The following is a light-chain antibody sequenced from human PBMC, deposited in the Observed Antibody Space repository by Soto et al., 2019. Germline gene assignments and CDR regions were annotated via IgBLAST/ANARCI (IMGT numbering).Light chain of an antibody. CDR1: SSNIGAGYD. Sequence: QSVLTQPPSVSGAPGQRVTISCTGSSSNIGAGYDVHWYQQLPGTAPKLLIYGNSNRPSGVPDLFSGSKSGTSASLAITGLQAEDEADYYCQSYHSSLSGWVFGGGTKLTVL. CDR3: QSYHSSLSGWV. V-gene: IGLV1-40*01. J-gene: IGLJ3*02. CDR2: GNS.